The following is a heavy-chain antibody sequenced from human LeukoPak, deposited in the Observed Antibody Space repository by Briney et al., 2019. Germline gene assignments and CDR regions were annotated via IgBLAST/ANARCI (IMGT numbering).Heavy chain of an antibody. Sequence: ASVKVSCKASGYTFTGYYIHWVRQAPGQGLEWVGWINPNSGATNYAQEFQGRVTMTRDTSISTAYMELSRLRSDDTAAYYCAKDRRRFIESWGQGTLVTVSS. CDR1: GYTFTGYY. J-gene: IGHJ4*02. CDR3: AKDRRRFIES. CDR2: INPNSGAT. V-gene: IGHV1-2*02.